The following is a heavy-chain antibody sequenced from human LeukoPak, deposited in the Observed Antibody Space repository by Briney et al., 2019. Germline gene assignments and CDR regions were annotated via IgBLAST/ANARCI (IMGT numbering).Heavy chain of an antibody. CDR3: AKDGTVYCNSNSCSRGDAFDI. CDR2: ISSSSRSI. CDR1: GFTFSTYS. D-gene: IGHD2-2*01. J-gene: IGHJ3*02. Sequence: PGGSLRLSCAASGFTFSTYSMNWVRQAPGKGLEWVSSISSSSRSIYYADSVKGRFTISRDNSKNTLYLQMNSLRAEDTAVYYCAKDGTVYCNSNSCSRGDAFDIWGQGTMVTVSS. V-gene: IGHV3-21*01.